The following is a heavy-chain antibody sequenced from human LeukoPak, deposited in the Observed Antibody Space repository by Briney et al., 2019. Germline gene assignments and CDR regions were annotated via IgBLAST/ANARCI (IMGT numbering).Heavy chain of an antibody. Sequence: PSETLSLTCTVSGGSISSYYWSWIRQPPGKGLEWIGYIYYSGSTNYNPSLKSRVTISVDTSKNQFSLKLSSVTAADTAVYYCAREGVVTANEGFDYWGQGTLVTVSS. CDR2: IYYSGST. J-gene: IGHJ4*02. D-gene: IGHD2-21*02. CDR1: GGSISSYY. V-gene: IGHV4-59*12. CDR3: AREGVVTANEGFDY.